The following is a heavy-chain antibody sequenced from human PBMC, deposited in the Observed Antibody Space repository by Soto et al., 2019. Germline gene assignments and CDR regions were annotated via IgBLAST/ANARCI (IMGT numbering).Heavy chain of an antibody. V-gene: IGHV1-69*06. CDR1: GGTFSSYA. CDR3: ARVDRMRTSFYDSSGYYDY. CDR2: IIPIFGTA. J-gene: IGHJ4*02. D-gene: IGHD3-22*01. Sequence: QVQLVQSGAEVKKPGSSVKVSCKASGGTFSSYAISWVRQAPGQGLEWMGGIIPIFGTANYAQKFQGRVTITADKSTSTDYMELSSLRSEDTAVYYCARVDRMRTSFYDSSGYYDYWGQGTLVTVSS.